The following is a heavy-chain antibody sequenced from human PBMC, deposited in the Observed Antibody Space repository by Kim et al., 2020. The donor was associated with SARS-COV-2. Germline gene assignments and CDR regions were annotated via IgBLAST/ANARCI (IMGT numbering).Heavy chain of an antibody. Sequence: GSTTDNPALKGRVTISVDPSKNQFSLKLSSVTAADTAVYYCARYGDYFDYWGQGTLVTVSS. D-gene: IGHD4-17*01. J-gene: IGHJ4*02. V-gene: IGHV4-34*01. CDR3: ARYGDYFDY. CDR2: GST.